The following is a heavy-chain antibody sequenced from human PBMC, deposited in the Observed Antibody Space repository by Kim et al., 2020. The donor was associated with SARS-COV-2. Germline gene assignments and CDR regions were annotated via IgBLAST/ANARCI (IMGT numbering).Heavy chain of an antibody. CDR2: ISYDGSNK. J-gene: IGHJ4*02. V-gene: IGHV3-30*03. CDR3: ASQDY. Sequence: GGSLRLSCAASGFTFSSYGMHWVRQAPGKGLEWVAVISYDGSNKYYADSVKGRFTISRDNSKNTLYLQMNSLRAEDTAVYYCASQDYWGQGTLVTVSS. CDR1: GFTFSSYG.